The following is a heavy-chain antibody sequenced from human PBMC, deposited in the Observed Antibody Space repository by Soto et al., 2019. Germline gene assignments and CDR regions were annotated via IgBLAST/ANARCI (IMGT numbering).Heavy chain of an antibody. J-gene: IGHJ5*02. D-gene: IGHD5-18*01. CDR2: INSDGSST. V-gene: IGHV3-74*01. Sequence: AGGSLRLSCAASGFTFSSYWMHWVRQAPGKGLVWVPRINSDGSSTSYADSVKGRFTISRDNAKNTLYLQMNSLRAEDTAVYYCARDVGYIYWFDPWGQGTLVTVSS. CDR1: GFTFSSYW. CDR3: ARDVGYIYWFDP.